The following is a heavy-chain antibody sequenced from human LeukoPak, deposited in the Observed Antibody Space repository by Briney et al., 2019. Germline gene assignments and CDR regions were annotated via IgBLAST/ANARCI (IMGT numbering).Heavy chain of an antibody. V-gene: IGHV1-69*13. CDR2: IIPIFGTA. CDR1: GFTFTTYT. Sequence: SVKVSCKPSGFTFTTYTMHWVRQAPGQGLEWMGGIIPIFGTANYAQKFQGRVTITADESTSTAYMELSSLRSEDTAVYYCATPKGRWLQLRAGYYFDYWGQGTLVTVSS. J-gene: IGHJ4*02. D-gene: IGHD5-24*01. CDR3: ATPKGRWLQLRAGYYFDY.